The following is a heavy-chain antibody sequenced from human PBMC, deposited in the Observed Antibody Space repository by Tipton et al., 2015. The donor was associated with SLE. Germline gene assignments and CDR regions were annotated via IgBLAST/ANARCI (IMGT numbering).Heavy chain of an antibody. CDR1: GYSISSSYY. Sequence: TLSLTCAVSGYSISSSYYWGWIRQPPGKGLEWIGSFAHSGSAFYNPSLKRRVSISADTSRNEFSLRLNSVTAADTAVYYCARGGLTLFGMVTSDYWGQGTLVTVSS. V-gene: IGHV4-38-2*01. CDR3: ARGGLTLFGMVTSDY. J-gene: IGHJ4*02. CDR2: FAHSGSA. D-gene: IGHD3-3*01.